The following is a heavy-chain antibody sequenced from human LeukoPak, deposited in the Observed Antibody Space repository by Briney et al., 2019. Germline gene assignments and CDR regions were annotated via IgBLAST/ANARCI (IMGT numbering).Heavy chain of an antibody. J-gene: IGHJ4*02. Sequence: ASVKVSCKASGYSFTAFYIHWVRQAPGQGLEWMGWIHPRSGETNYAYKFQGRVTMTRDTSISTAYMELSRLRSDDTAVYYCARVGNYGSGSYLLYWGQGTLVTVSS. D-gene: IGHD3-10*01. CDR2: IHPRSGET. CDR3: ARVGNYGSGSYLLY. CDR1: GYSFTAFY. V-gene: IGHV1-2*02.